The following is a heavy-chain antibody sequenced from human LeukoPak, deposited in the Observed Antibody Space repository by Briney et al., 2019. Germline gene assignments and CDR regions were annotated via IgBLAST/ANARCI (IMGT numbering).Heavy chain of an antibody. CDR1: GFTFSSYW. Sequence: GGSLRLSCAASGFTFSSYWMSWVRQAPGEGLEWVANIKQDGSEKYYVDSVKGRFTISRDNAKNSLYLQMNSLRAEDTAVYYCARDAVDTAMVYYYYYGMDVWGKGTTVTVSS. CDR2: IKQDGSEK. V-gene: IGHV3-7*03. J-gene: IGHJ6*04. CDR3: ARDAVDTAMVYYYYYGMDV. D-gene: IGHD5-18*01.